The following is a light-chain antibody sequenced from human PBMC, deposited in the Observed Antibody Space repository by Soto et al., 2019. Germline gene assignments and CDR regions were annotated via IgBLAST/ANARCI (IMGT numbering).Light chain of an antibody. CDR3: QQYNNWYT. Sequence: EIVMTQSPATLSVSPGERATLSCRASQSVNSNLAWYQQRPGQAPRLLMYGASTRATGIPARLSGSGSGTEFTLTISSLQAEDFAVYYCQQYNNWYTFGQGTKLEIK. J-gene: IGKJ2*01. V-gene: IGKV3-15*01. CDR1: QSVNSN. CDR2: GAS.